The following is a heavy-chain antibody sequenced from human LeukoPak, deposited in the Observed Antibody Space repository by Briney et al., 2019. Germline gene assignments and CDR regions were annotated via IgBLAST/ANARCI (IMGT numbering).Heavy chain of an antibody. V-gene: IGHV4-39*07. Sequence: SETLSLTCAVAGASISGSNYFWGWIRQPPGKGLEWIGSIYFSGSTVYNPSLKSRVTISLDTSQDQFSLRLSSVTAADTAVYYCERDGDGDYADHWGQGTLVTVSS. CDR2: IYFSGST. D-gene: IGHD4-17*01. J-gene: IGHJ5*02. CDR3: ERDGDGDYADH. CDR1: GASISGSNYF.